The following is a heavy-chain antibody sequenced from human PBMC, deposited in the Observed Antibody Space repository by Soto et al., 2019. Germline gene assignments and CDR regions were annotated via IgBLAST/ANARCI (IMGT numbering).Heavy chain of an antibody. Sequence: QVQFVQSGAELKKPGASVKVSCKASGYTFTNYAMHWVRQAPGQRLEWMGWINAGNGNTKYSQKFQGRVTITRDTTARTAYVELTSLRSDDTAVYYCARAGYWGSPRCSYAFDIWGQGTLVNVSS. V-gene: IGHV1-3*01. J-gene: IGHJ3*02. D-gene: IGHD2-2*01. CDR2: INAGNGNT. CDR1: GYTFTNYA. CDR3: ARAGYWGSPRCSYAFDI.